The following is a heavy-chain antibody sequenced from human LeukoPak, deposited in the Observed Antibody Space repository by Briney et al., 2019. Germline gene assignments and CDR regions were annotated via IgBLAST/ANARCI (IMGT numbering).Heavy chain of an antibody. CDR2: VYTSGIT. D-gene: IGHD2-2*01. V-gene: IGHV4-61*02. CDR1: GGSISSGNYY. Sequence: SETLSLTCTVSGGSISSGNYYWSWIRPPAGKGLEWIGRVYTSGITNYNPSLKSRVTISVDTSKNQFSLKLNSVTAADTAVYYCASTVVPAGISGIAARISSFDYWGQGTLVTVSS. CDR3: ASTVVPAGISGIAARISSFDY. J-gene: IGHJ4*02.